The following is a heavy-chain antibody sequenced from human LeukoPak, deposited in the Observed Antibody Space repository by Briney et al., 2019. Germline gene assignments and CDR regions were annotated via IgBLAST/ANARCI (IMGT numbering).Heavy chain of an antibody. CDR1: GITVSSNY. V-gene: IGHV3-66*01. J-gene: IGHJ4*02. CDR3: ARESGSGSRIDY. Sequence: PGGSLRLSCAASGITVSSNYMNWVRQAPGKGLEWVSVIYSGGSTYYADSVKGRFTISRDNSKNTLYLQMNSLRVEDTAVYYCARESGSGSRIDYWGQGTLVTVSS. CDR2: IYSGGST. D-gene: IGHD3-10*01.